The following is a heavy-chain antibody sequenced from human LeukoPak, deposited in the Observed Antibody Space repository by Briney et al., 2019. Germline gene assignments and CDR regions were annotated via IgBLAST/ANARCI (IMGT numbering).Heavy chain of an antibody. D-gene: IGHD3-10*01. CDR1: GFSFSNSA. CDR3: VKGVTMVRGSREFDY. V-gene: IGHV3-23*01. Sequence: PGGSLRFSCTASGFSFSNSAMTGVRQAPGKGLEWVSSIGGGGSSYYAGSVKGRFTISRDNSKNTVYLQMNNLRAEDTAIFYCVKGVTMVRGSREFDYWGQGTLVTVSS. J-gene: IGHJ4*02. CDR2: IGGGGSS.